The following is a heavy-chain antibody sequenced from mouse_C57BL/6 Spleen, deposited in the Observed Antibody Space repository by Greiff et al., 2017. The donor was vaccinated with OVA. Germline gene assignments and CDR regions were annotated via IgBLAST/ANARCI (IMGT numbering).Heavy chain of an antibody. D-gene: IGHD1-1*01. V-gene: IGHV1-80*01. CDR1: GYAFSSYW. Sequence: QVQLQQSGAELVKPGASVNISCKASGYAFSSYWMNWVKQRPGKGLEWIGQIYPGDGDTNYNGKFKGKATLTADKSSSTAYMQLSSLTSEDSAVYFCARLYGSSLFDYWGQGTTLTVSS. CDR3: ARLYGSSLFDY. CDR2: IYPGDGDT. J-gene: IGHJ2*01.